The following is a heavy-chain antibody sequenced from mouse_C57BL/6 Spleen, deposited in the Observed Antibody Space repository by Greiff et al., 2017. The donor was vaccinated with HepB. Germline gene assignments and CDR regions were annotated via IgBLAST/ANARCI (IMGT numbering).Heavy chain of an antibody. CDR2: INPSSGYT. J-gene: IGHJ1*03. CDR3: ARLIGTRYFDV. Sequence: VQVVESGAELARPGASVKMSCKASGYTFTSYTMHWVKQRPGQGLEWIGYINPSSGYTKYNQKFKDKATLTADKSSSTAYMQLSSLTSEDSAVYYCARLIGTRYFDVWGTGTTVTVSS. CDR1: GYTFTSYT. V-gene: IGHV1-4*01. D-gene: IGHD4-1*01.